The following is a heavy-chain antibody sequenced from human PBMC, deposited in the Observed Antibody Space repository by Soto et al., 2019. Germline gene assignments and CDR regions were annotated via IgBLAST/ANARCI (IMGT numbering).Heavy chain of an antibody. CDR3: ARGILEWYXXXXXXX. CDR1: GYNFVKYG. CDR2: ISPYNGNT. D-gene: IGHD3-3*01. Sequence: QVQLVQSGAEVKKPGASVKVSCKASGYNFVKYGITWVRQAPGQGLEWLGWISPYNGNTKYAQKIQGRVIMTTDTSTTTXXXXLLSLTXXXXXXXXXARGILEWYXXXXXXXWGQ. J-gene: IGHJ4*01. V-gene: IGHV1-18*01.